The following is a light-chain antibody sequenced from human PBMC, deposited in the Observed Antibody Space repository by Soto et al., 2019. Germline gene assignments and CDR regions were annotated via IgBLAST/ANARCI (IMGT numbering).Light chain of an antibody. V-gene: IGLV1-51*01. CDR3: GTWDASLTAGV. CDR2: DNS. CDR1: SSNIGRNY. Sequence: QSVWTQPPSESAAPGQKVTISCSGGSSNIGRNYVSWYQQVPGTAPKLLIYDNSNRPSGIPDRFSGSRSGTSATLVITGLQTGDEAYYYCGTWDASLTAGVFGGGTKLTFL. J-gene: IGLJ3*02.